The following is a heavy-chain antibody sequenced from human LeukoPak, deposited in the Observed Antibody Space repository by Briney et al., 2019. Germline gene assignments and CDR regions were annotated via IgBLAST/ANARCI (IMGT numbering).Heavy chain of an antibody. J-gene: IGHJ3*02. Sequence: KASETLSLTCTVSGGSISSYYWGWIRQPPGKGLEWIGSIYYSGSTYYNPSLKSRVTISVDTSKNQFSLKLSSVTAADTAVYYCARHTLNSDAFDIWGQGTMVTVSS. CDR1: GGSISSYY. V-gene: IGHV4-39*01. D-gene: IGHD2-15*01. CDR2: IYYSGST. CDR3: ARHTLNSDAFDI.